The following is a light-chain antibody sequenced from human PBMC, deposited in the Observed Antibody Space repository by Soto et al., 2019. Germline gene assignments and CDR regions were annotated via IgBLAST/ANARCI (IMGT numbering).Light chain of an antibody. V-gene: IGKV1-6*02. CDR3: LQDHNDPLT. Sequence: AIQMAQSPSSLSASVGDRVTITCRASQGIGNDVGWFQQKPGKAPKLMIYAAATLQSGVPSRFSGSRSGTDFTLPISSLQPEDFATYYCLQDHNDPLTFGGGTKVEIK. J-gene: IGKJ4*01. CDR2: AAA. CDR1: QGIGND.